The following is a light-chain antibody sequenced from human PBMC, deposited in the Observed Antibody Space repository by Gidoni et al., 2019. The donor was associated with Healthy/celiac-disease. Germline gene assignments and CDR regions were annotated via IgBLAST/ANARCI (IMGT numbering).Light chain of an antibody. CDR3: AAWDDSLNGL. CDR2: SNN. V-gene: IGLV1-44*01. CDR1: RSNIGSNT. Sequence: QSVLTQPPSASAPPGQRVTISCSGSRSNIGSNTVNWYQQLPGTAPKLLIYSNNQRPSGVPDRFSGSKSGTSASLAISGLQSEDEADYYCAAWDDSLNGLFGGGTKLTVL. J-gene: IGLJ3*02.